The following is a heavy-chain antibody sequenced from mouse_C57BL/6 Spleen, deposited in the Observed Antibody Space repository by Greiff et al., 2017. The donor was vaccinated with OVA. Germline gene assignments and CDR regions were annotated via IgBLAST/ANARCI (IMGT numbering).Heavy chain of an antibody. V-gene: IGHV1-5*01. D-gene: IGHD1-1*01. CDR2: IYPGNSDT. CDR3: TRGYGSSYKDYFDY. Sequence: VQLQQSGTVLARPGASVKMSCKTSGYTFTSYWMHWVKQRPGQGLEWIGAIYPGNSDTSYNQKFKGKAKLTAVTSASTACMELSSLTNEDSAVYYCTRGYGSSYKDYFDYWGQGTTLTVSS. CDR1: GYTFTSYW. J-gene: IGHJ2*01.